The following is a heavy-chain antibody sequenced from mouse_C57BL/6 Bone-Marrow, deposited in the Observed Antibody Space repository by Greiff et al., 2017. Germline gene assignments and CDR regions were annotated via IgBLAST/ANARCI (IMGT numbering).Heavy chain of an antibody. D-gene: IGHD1-1*01. CDR3: ARWGYGRREFDY. J-gene: IGHJ2*01. CDR2: ISSGGSYT. Sequence: EVMLVESGGDLVKPGGSLKLSCAASGFTFSSYGMSWVRQTPDKRLEWVATISSGGSYTDYPDSVKGRFTISRDNAKNTLYLQMSSLKSEDTAMYYCARWGYGRREFDYWGQGTTLTVSS. CDR1: GFTFSSYG. V-gene: IGHV5-6*01.